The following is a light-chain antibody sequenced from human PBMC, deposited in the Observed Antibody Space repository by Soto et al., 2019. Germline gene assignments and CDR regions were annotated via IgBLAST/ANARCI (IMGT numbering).Light chain of an antibody. CDR2: GAS. Sequence: VVTRCAVTLTLSPAARATLSGGASKSVSSSYLDRYQQKPGQAPRLLIYGASSMATGIPYRFSGSGSGTDFTLTISRLEPEDFAVYYCQQYGSSLRTFGQGTKVDI. CDR3: QQYGSSLRT. CDR1: KSVSSSY. J-gene: IGKJ1*01. V-gene: IGKV3-20*01.